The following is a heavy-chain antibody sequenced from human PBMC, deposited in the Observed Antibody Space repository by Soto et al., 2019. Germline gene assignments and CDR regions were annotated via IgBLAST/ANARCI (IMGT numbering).Heavy chain of an antibody. Sequence: TLSLTCTVSGDSISSGDYYWSWIRQPPGKGLEWIGCIYYSGNTYYNPSLKSRFSISVDTSKNQFSLKLSSVTAADTAVYYCARYIAASGTYYFDYWGQGTLVTVSS. J-gene: IGHJ4*02. D-gene: IGHD6-13*01. CDR3: ARYIAASGTYYFDY. CDR1: GDSISSGDYY. V-gene: IGHV4-30-4*01. CDR2: IYYSGNT.